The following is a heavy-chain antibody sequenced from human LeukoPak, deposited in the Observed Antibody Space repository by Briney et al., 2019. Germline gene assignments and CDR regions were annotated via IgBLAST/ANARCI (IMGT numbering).Heavy chain of an antibody. CDR2: IYYSGST. Sequence: PSETLSLTCTVSGGSISSSSYYWGWIRQPPGKGLEWIGSIYYSGSTYYNPSLKSRVTISVDTSKNQFSLKLGSVTAADTAVYYCARHEVWAGYDFWSGYYGHYFDYWGQGTLVTVSS. CDR3: ARHEVWAGYDFWSGYYGHYFDY. J-gene: IGHJ4*02. V-gene: IGHV4-39*01. D-gene: IGHD3-3*01. CDR1: GGSISSSSYY.